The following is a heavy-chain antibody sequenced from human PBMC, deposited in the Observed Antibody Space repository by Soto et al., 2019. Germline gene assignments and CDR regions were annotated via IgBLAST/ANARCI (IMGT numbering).Heavy chain of an antibody. V-gene: IGHV3-64*01. D-gene: IGHD3-10*01. CDR3: ARDNMVRGVYYYYMDV. J-gene: IGHJ6*03. Sequence: GGSMILSYAASGFTFSSYSMHLVRQTPGKGLEYVSAISSNGGSTYYANSVKGRFTISRDNSKNTLYLQMGSLRAEDMAVYYCARDNMVRGVYYYYMDVWGKGTTVTVSS. CDR2: ISSNGGST. CDR1: GFTFSSYS.